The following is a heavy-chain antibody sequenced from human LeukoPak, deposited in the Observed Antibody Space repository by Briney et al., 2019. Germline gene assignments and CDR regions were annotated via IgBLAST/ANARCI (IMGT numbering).Heavy chain of an antibody. V-gene: IGHV3-30*18. D-gene: IGHD1-1*01. CDR2: TSSDGSRK. J-gene: IGHJ3*02. CDR3: AKYAYNWNAPDGFDM. Sequence: GGSLRLSCRASRFSFSDYDMHWVRQAPGKGLEWVAVTSSDGSRKHYGDSVKGRFTISRDNSESTLFLQMNSLRTDDTSVYFCAKYAYNWNAPDGFDMWGQGTMVIVSS. CDR1: RFSFSDYD.